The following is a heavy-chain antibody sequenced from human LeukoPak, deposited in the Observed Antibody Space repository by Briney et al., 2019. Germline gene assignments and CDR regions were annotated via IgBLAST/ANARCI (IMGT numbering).Heavy chain of an antibody. CDR1: GFTFSTYW. J-gene: IGHJ6*02. CDR3: ARSWVKQRPQTYYYYGMDV. CDR2: VKHDGSEK. V-gene: IGHV3-7*03. D-gene: IGHD6-25*01. Sequence: GGSLRLSCAASGFTFSTYWMSWVRQAPGQGLEWVANVKHDGSEKYYVDSVKGRFTISRDNAKNSLYLQLDSLRAEDTALYYCARSWVKQRPQTYYYYGMDVWGQGTTVTVSS.